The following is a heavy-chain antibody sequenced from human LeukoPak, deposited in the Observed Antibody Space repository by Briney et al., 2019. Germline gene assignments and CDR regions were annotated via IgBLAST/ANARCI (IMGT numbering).Heavy chain of an antibody. J-gene: IGHJ5*02. CDR1: GFTFKKYG. Sequence: GGSLRLSCAASGFTFKKYGMHWVRQAPGKGLEWVSVVWYDGSNEDYAHSVKGRFTISRDNSENTLYLQMNSLRAEDTAVYFCARDRTFGESHGKNNEPLAAWGQGTLVIVSS. D-gene: IGHD3-10*01. CDR2: VWYDGSNE. V-gene: IGHV3-33*01. CDR3: ARDRTFGESHGKNNEPLAA.